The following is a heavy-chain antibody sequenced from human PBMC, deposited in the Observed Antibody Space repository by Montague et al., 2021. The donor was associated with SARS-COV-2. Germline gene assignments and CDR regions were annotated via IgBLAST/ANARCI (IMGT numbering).Heavy chain of an antibody. J-gene: IGHJ4*02. CDR2: NCPSGST. CDR3: ARGGADFGDYGWPDI. D-gene: IGHD4-17*01. CDR1: GGSISNGSYP. Sequence: TLSLTCSVSGGSISNGSYPWSWIRQPPGKDLEWIGYNCPSGSTYYNASLQSRVTISIDNYKNQLSLSLTSITAADTAVYFCARGGADFGDYGWPDIWGQGILVTVS. V-gene: IGHV4-30-2*01.